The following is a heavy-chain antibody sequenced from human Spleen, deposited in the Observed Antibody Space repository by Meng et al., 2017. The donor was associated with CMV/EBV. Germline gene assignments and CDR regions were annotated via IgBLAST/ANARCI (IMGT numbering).Heavy chain of an antibody. V-gene: IGHV3-66*02. CDR2: IYSGGST. CDR3: AKSRGSSTSFGAY. J-gene: IGHJ4*02. D-gene: IGHD2-2*01. Sequence: GESLKISCAASGFTFRDYYMSWIRQAPGKGLEWVSVIYSGGSTYYADSVKGRFTISRDNSKNTLYLQMNSLRAEDTAVYYCAKSRGSSTSFGAYWGKGTLVTVSS. CDR1: GFTFRDYY.